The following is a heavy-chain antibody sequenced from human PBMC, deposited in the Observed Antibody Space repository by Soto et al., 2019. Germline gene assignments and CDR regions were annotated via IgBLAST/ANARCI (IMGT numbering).Heavy chain of an antibody. J-gene: IGHJ4*02. D-gene: IGHD4-17*01. CDR1: GGSISSYY. Sequence: QVQLQELGPGLVKPSETLSLTCTVSGGSISSYYWSWIRQPPGKGLEWIGYIYYSGSTNYNPSLKRRVTISVDTSKNQFSLKLSSVTAADTAVYYCARRYGVYFDYWGQGTLVTVSS. V-gene: IGHV4-59*08. CDR3: ARRYGVYFDY. CDR2: IYYSGST.